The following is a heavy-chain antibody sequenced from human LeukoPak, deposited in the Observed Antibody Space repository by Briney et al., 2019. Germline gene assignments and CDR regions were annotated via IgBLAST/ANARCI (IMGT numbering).Heavy chain of an antibody. CDR2: IYWNDDK. V-gene: IGHV2-5*01. Sequence: ESGPTLVKPTQTLTLTCTFSGFSLSTSGVGVGWIRQPPGKALEWLALIYWNDDKRYSPSLKSRLTITKDTSKNQVVLTMTNMDPVDTATYYCAHRPDYYDSSGVFDYWGQGTLVTVSS. CDR1: GFSLSTSGVG. D-gene: IGHD3-22*01. CDR3: AHRPDYYDSSGVFDY. J-gene: IGHJ4*02.